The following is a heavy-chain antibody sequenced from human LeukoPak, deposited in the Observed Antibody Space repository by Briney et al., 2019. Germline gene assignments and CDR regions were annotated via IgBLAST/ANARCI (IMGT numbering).Heavy chain of an antibody. CDR2: INSDGSST. Sequence: PGGSLRLSCGASGFTFSSYWMHWVRQAPGKGLVWVSRINSDGSSTSYADSVKGRFTISRDNAKNTLYLQMNSLRAEDTAVYYCARGDYDFWSGYPIDYWGQGTLVTVSS. J-gene: IGHJ4*02. D-gene: IGHD3-3*01. CDR3: ARGDYDFWSGYPIDY. CDR1: GFTFSSYW. V-gene: IGHV3-74*01.